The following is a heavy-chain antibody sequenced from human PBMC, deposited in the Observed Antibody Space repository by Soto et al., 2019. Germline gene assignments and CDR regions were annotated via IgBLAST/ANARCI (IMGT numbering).Heavy chain of an antibody. V-gene: IGHV3-7*01. CDR1: GFTFSYYW. CDR2: IKQDGSEK. D-gene: IGHD2-8*01. Sequence: PGGSLRLSCAASGFTFSYYWMNWVRQAPGKGLEWVANIKQDGSEKYYEDSVKGRLTISRDNAKSSLYLQLNSLRAEDTAVYYCARALSPYCTHGICYSKPAFQPLDYWGQGTLVTVSS. J-gene: IGHJ4*02. CDR3: ARALSPYCTHGICYSKPAFQPLDY.